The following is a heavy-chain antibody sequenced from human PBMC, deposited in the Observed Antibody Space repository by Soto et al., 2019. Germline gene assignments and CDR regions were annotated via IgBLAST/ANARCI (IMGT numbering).Heavy chain of an antibody. V-gene: IGHV1-18*01. Sequence: QVQLVQSGAEVKKPGASVKVSCKASGYTFSSYHITWVRQAPGQGLEWMGRISAHNGNTNNAPNRKGSAPMSTAPSTSTAYMALRSLRSADTAVRYCARALPRVDYWGQGTLVTGSS. CDR3: ARALPRVDY. CDR1: GYTFSSYH. CDR2: ISAHNGNT. J-gene: IGHJ4*02.